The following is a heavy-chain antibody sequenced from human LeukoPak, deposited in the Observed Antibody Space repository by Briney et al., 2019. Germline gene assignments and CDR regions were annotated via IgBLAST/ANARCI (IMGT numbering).Heavy chain of an antibody. J-gene: IGHJ4*02. CDR3: AIPVVYYDSSCYYYFEY. CDR2: IIPIFGRA. CDR1: GGTFTSYA. V-gene: IGHV1-69*13. Sequence: SVKVSCKASGGTFTSYAISWVRQAPAQGLEWMGGIIPIFGRANYAQKLQGRVTITGEESTSTAYMELSSLRSEDTAVYFCAIPVVYYDSSCYYYFEYRRRAAKATDSS. D-gene: IGHD3-22*01.